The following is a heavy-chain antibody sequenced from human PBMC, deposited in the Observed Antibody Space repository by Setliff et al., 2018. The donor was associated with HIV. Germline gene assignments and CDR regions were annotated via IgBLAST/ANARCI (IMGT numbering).Heavy chain of an antibody. J-gene: IGHJ4*01. CDR2: INHSGST. CDR3: ARNQGDSSGWYAGDY. V-gene: IGHV4-34*01. D-gene: IGHD6-19*01. CDR1: GGSFSGYY. Sequence: SETLSLTCSVFGGSFSGYYWGWIRQPPGKGLEWIGEINHSGSTNYNPSLKSRVTISVDTSKNQFSLRLSSVIAADTAVYYCARNQGDSSGWYAGDYWGHGTLVTVSS.